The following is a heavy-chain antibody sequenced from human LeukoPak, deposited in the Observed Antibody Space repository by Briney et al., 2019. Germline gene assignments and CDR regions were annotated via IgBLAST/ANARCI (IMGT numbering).Heavy chain of an antibody. D-gene: IGHD6-13*01. CDR1: GYTFTGYY. J-gene: IGHJ4*02. Sequence: ASVKVSCKASGYTFTGYYTHWVRQAPGQGLEWMGWTSPNSGGTNYAQKFQGRVTMTRDTSISTAYMELSRLTSDDTAVYYCAKDSSSWPARGDYFDYWGQGTLVTVSS. V-gene: IGHV1-2*02. CDR3: AKDSSSWPARGDYFDY. CDR2: TSPNSGGT.